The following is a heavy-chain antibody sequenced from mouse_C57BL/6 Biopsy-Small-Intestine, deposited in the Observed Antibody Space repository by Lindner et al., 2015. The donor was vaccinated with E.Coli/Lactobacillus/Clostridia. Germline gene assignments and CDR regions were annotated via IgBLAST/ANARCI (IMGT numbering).Heavy chain of an antibody. CDR3: ARSLGWGHFDY. D-gene: IGHD3-3*01. CDR2: ISASNGNT. V-gene: IGHV1-74*01. Sequence: SVKVSCKASGYTFISYDISWVRQAPGQGLEWMGWISASNGNTNYAQNLQGRVTVTTDTSTSTAYMELRSLRSDDTAVYYCARSLGWGHFDYWGQGTLVTVSS. J-gene: IGHJ4*01. CDR1: GYTFISYD.